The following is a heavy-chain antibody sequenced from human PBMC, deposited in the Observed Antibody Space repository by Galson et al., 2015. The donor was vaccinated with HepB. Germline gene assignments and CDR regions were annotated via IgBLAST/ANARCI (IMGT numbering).Heavy chain of an antibody. CDR1: GFTFDDYA. V-gene: IGHV3-9*01. Sequence: SLRLSCAASGFTFDDYAMHWVRQAPGKGLEWVSGISWNSGSIGYADSVKGRFTISRDNAKNTLYLQMNSLRAEDTALYYCARDWNRVGSYGYYYYGMDVWGQGTTVTVSS. CDR3: ARDWNRVGSYGYYYYGMDV. CDR2: ISWNSGSI. D-gene: IGHD1-26*01. J-gene: IGHJ6*02.